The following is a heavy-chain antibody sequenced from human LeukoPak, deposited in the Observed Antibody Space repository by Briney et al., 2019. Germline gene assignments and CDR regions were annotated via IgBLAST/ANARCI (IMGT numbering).Heavy chain of an antibody. J-gene: IGHJ4*02. CDR2: SSSSGSTI. CDR3: ARERNYGSGSYVDY. D-gene: IGHD3-10*01. Sequence: SSSSGSTIYYADPVKGRFTISRDKAKNSLYLQMNSLRAEDTAVYYCARERNYGSGSYVDYWGQGNLVTVSS. V-gene: IGHV3-48*03.